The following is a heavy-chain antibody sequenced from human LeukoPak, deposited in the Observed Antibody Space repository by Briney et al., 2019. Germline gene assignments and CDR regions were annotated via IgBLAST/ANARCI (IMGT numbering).Heavy chain of an antibody. V-gene: IGHV3-23*01. CDR3: AKWAYYYDSSGYLYY. J-gene: IGHJ4*02. CDR2: LSGSGGST. Sequence: PGGSLRLSCAASGFSFSSYAMSWVRQAPGKGLEWVSALSGSGGSTYYADSVKGRFTISRDNSKNTLYLQMSSLRAEDTAVYYCAKWAYYYDSSGYLYYWGQETLVTVSS. CDR1: GFSFSSYA. D-gene: IGHD3-22*01.